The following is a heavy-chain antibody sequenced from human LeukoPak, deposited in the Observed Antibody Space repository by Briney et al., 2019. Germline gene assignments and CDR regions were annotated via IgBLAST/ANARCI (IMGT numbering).Heavy chain of an antibody. Sequence: SETLSLTWAVYGGSFSGYYWSWIRQPPGKGLEWIGEINHSGSTNYNPSLKSRVTISVDTSKNQFSLKLSSVTAADTAVYYCARGGYSPPHFDYWGQGTLVTVSS. D-gene: IGHD1-26*01. J-gene: IGHJ4*02. V-gene: IGHV4-34*01. CDR2: INHSGST. CDR1: GGSFSGYY. CDR3: ARGGYSPPHFDY.